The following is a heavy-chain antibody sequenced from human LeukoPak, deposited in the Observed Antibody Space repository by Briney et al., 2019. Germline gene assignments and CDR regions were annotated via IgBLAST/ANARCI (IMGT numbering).Heavy chain of an antibody. CDR1: GGSISGYY. D-gene: IGHD4-23*01. J-gene: IGHJ2*01. V-gene: IGHV4-59*01. CDR3: ARSVVTLYWYFDL. Sequence: SETLSLTCTVSGGSISGYYYNWIRQPPGKGLEWIGYIYYSGSTNYYPSLKSRVTISLDTSNNQFSLKLSSVTTADTAVYYCARSVVTLYWYFDLWGRGTLVTVSS. CDR2: IYYSGST.